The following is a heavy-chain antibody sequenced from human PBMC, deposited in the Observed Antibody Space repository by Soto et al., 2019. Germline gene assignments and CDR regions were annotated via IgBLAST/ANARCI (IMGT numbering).Heavy chain of an antibody. V-gene: IGHV3-30*18. CDR1: GFTFSSYG. CDR3: AKAKYSSSWYSYGMDV. J-gene: IGHJ6*02. D-gene: IGHD6-13*01. Sequence: QVQLVESGGGVVQPGRSLRLSCAASGFTFSSYGMHWVRQAPGKGLEWVAVISHDGSNKYYADSVKGRFTISRDNSKHTLYRQMNSLRAEDTAVYYCAKAKYSSSWYSYGMDVWGQGTTVTVSS. CDR2: ISHDGSNK.